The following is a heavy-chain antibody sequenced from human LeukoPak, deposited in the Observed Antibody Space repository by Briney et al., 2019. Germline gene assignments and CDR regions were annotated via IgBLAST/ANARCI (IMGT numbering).Heavy chain of an antibody. J-gene: IGHJ4*02. Sequence: GGSLRLSCVASGFTFDDYAMHWVRQAPGKGLEWVSGISWNSGSIGYADSVKGRFTISRDNAKNSLYLQMNSLRAEDTALYYCAKDIHPWLVPSYFDYWAREPWSPSPQ. CDR3: AKDIHPWLVPSYFDY. D-gene: IGHD6-19*01. CDR1: GFTFDDYA. V-gene: IGHV3-9*01. CDR2: ISWNSGSI.